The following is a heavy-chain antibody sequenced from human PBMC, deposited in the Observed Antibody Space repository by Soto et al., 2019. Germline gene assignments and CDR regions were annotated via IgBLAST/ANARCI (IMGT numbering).Heavy chain of an antibody. CDR3: AREVRTMVRGVRNEFDP. D-gene: IGHD3-10*01. CDR2: IIPILGIA. V-gene: IGHV1-69*08. J-gene: IGHJ5*02. Sequence: QVQLVQSGAEVKKPGSSVKVSCKASGGTFSSYTISWVRQAPGQGLEWMGRIIPILGIANYAQKFQGRVTITADKSTSTAYMELSSLRSEDTAVYYCAREVRTMVRGVRNEFDPWGQGTLVTVSS. CDR1: GGTFSSYT.